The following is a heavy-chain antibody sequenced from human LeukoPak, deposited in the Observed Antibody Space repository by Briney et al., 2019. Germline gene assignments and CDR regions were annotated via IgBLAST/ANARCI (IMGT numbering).Heavy chain of an antibody. CDR1: GDSVSSNSVT. Sequence: SQTLSLTCAISGDSVSSNSVTWNWIRQSPSRGLEWMVRTYYRSTWYNDYAVSVRGRITVNPDTSKNQFSLHLNSVTPEDTAVYYCARRLTQYDCFDPWGQGILVTVSS. J-gene: IGHJ5*02. D-gene: IGHD2-2*01. CDR2: TYYRSTWYN. V-gene: IGHV6-1*01. CDR3: ARRLTQYDCFDP.